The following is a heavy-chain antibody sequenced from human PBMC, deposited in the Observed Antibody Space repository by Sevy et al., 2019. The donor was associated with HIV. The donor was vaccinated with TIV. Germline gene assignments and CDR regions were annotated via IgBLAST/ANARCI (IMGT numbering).Heavy chain of an antibody. CDR2: IYYSGST. Sequence: SETLSLTCTVSGGSISSYYWSWIRQPPGKGLEWIGYIYYSGSTNYNPSLKSRVTISVDTSKNQFSLKLSPVTAADTAVYSCARAPGRSGSASTIYYYYMAVWGKGTTVTVSS. D-gene: IGHD3-10*01. V-gene: IGHV4-59*01. J-gene: IGHJ6*03. CDR1: GGSISSYY. CDR3: ARAPGRSGSASTIYYYYMAV.